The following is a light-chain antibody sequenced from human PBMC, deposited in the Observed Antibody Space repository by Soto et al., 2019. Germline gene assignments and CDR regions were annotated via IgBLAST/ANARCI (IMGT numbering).Light chain of an antibody. J-gene: IGLJ1*01. CDR2: DVN. CDR3: SSLAARGTHV. Sequence: QSALTQPASVSGSPGQSITISCTGTSSDVGSYNHVSWYQQHPGKAPKLIIYDVNNRPSGISPRFSGSKSGNTASLTIFGLQADDESDYYCSSLAARGTHVFGSGTKVTVL. V-gene: IGLV2-14*03. CDR1: SSDVGSYNH.